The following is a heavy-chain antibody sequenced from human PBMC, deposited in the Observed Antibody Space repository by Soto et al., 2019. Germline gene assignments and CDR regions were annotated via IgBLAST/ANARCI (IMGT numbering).Heavy chain of an antibody. CDR2: TSYDGSNN. Sequence: QVQLVESGGGVVQPGTSLRLSCVGSGFTFRSYVIHWVRQAPGKGLEWVALTSYDGSNNFYGDSVKGRFTTSRDNSRNTVELQMDSLSLEDTALYYCARWGTTGGLDVWGQGTLVSVSS. D-gene: IGHD3-16*01. V-gene: IGHV3-33*05. CDR3: ARWGTTGGLDV. CDR1: GFTFRSYV. J-gene: IGHJ4*02.